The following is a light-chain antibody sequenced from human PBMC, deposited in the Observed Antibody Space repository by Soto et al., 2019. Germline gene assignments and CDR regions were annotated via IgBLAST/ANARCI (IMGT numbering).Light chain of an antibody. CDR3: QPYNSYPLT. J-gene: IGKJ2*01. CDR1: QIISTW. V-gene: IGKV1-5*03. CDR2: KAS. Sequence: DIQMTQSPSTLSASVGDRVTVTCRASQIISTWLAWFQQKPGKAPKLLIYKASSLESGVPSRFSGSGSGTEFTLTISSLQADDFATYYCQPYNSYPLTFGQGTKLEI.